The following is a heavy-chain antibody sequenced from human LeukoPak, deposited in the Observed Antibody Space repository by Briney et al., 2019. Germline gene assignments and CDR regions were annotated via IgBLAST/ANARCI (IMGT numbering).Heavy chain of an antibody. V-gene: IGHV1-18*01. D-gene: IGHD2/OR15-2a*01. Sequence: GASVKVSCKASGYTFTSYGISWVRQAPGQGLEWMGCISAYNGNTNYAQKLQGRVTMTTDTSTSTAYMELRSLRSDDTAVYYCAFSRYYLQGSYYYMDVWGKGTTVTVSS. J-gene: IGHJ6*03. CDR1: GYTFTSYG. CDR3: AFSRYYLQGSYYYMDV. CDR2: ISAYNGNT.